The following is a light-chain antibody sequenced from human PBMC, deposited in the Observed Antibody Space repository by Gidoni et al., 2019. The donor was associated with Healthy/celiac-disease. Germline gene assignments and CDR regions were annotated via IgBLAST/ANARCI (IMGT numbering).Light chain of an antibody. CDR2: EVR. V-gene: IGLV2-14*01. Sequence: QSALTPPASVSGSPGQSITISCTGTSSHVGGYNYVSWYQQHPGKAPKLMIYEVRNRPSGVSNRFSGSKSGNTASLTISGLQAEDEADYYCSSYTSSSTLVFGGGTKLTVL. CDR1: SSHVGGYNY. J-gene: IGLJ2*01. CDR3: SSYTSSSTLV.